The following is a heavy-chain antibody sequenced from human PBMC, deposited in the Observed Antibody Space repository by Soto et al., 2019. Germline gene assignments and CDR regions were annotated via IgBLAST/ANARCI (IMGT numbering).Heavy chain of an antibody. D-gene: IGHD3-10*01. J-gene: IGHJ3*02. V-gene: IGHV1-69*13. CDR3: ARGGTRITMVRGPDAFDI. CDR1: GGTFSSYA. Sequence: SVKVSCKASGGTFSSYAISWVRQAPGQGLEWMGGIIPIFGTANYAQKFQGRVTVTADESTSTAYMELSSLRSEDTAVYYCARGGTRITMVRGPDAFDIWGQGTMVTVSS. CDR2: IIPIFGTA.